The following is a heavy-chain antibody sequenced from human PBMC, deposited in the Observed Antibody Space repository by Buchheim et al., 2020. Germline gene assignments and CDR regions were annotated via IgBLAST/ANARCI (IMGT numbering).Heavy chain of an antibody. V-gene: IGHV3-7*01. CDR3: ARDQWRLFDY. J-gene: IGHJ4*02. D-gene: IGHD6-19*01. CDR1: GFTFSSYW. Sequence: EVQLVESGGGLVQPGGSLRLSCAASGFTFSSYWMSWVRQAPGKGLEWVASINEDGSDKYFVDSVKGRFTISSDNAKNSLYLQMNSLRAEDTAVYYCARDQWRLFDYWGQGTL. CDR2: INEDGSDK.